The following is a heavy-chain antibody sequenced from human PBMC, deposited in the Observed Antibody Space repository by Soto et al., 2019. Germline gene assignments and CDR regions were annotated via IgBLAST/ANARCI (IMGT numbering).Heavy chain of an antibody. D-gene: IGHD3-16*01. Sequence: SETLSLTCTVSGGSISSGGYYWSWIRQHPGKGLEWIGYIYYSGSTYYNPSLKSRVTISVDTSKNQFSLKLSSVTAADTAVYYCARTYYDYVWGSYNFDYWGQGTLVTVSS. CDR2: IYYSGST. J-gene: IGHJ4*02. V-gene: IGHV4-31*03. CDR1: GGSISSGGYY. CDR3: ARTYYDYVWGSYNFDY.